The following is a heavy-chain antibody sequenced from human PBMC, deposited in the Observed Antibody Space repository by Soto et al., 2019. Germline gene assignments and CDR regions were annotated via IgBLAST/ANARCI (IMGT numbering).Heavy chain of an antibody. CDR2: INPIGGST. CDR3: ARQLARGRDY. Sequence: QVQLVQSGAEVKKPGASVKVSCKASGYTFTSYYMHWVRQAPGQGLEWMGIINPIGGSTSYAQKFQGRVTMTRDTSTSTVYMELSSRRSEDTAVYYCARQLARGRDYWGQGTLVTVSS. J-gene: IGHJ4*02. D-gene: IGHD1-1*01. CDR1: GYTFTSYY. V-gene: IGHV1-46*01.